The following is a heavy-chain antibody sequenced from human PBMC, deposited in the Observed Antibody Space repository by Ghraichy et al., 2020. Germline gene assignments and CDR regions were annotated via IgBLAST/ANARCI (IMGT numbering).Heavy chain of an antibody. CDR2: IYYGGST. D-gene: IGHD6-6*01. CDR1: GGSINNYY. J-gene: IGHJ2*01. CDR3: ARDTRQLGNWYFDL. Sequence: SETLSLTCTVSGGSINNYYWSWIRQPPGKGLECIGYIYYGGSTNYNPSLRSRVTISVDTSKNQLSLKLNSVTAADTAVYYCARDTRQLGNWYFDLWGRGTLVTVSS. V-gene: IGHV4-59*01.